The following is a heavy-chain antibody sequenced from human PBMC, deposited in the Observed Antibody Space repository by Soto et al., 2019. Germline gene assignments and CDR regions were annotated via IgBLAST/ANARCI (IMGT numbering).Heavy chain of an antibody. CDR1: GGSFSGYY. CDR2: INHSGST. V-gene: IGHV4-34*01. CDR3: ARVSLADWFDP. J-gene: IGHJ5*02. Sequence: SETLSLTCAVYGGSFSGYYWSWIRQPPGKGLEWIGEINHSGSTNYNPSLKSRVTISVDTSKNQFSLKLSSVTAADTAVYYCARVSLADWFDPWGQGTQVTVSS.